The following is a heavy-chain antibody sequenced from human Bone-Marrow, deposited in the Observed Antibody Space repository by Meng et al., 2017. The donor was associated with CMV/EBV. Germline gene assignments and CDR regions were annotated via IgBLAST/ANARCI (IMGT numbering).Heavy chain of an antibody. D-gene: IGHD1-7*01. CDR1: GFIFKISE. V-gene: IGHV3-48*03. CDR3: ARSTGNLLDY. CDR2: VSSSGNTI. J-gene: IGHJ4*02. Sequence: GESLKISCEVSGFIFKISEMNWVRQTPGKGLEWISFVSSSGNTIYHADSLKGRFTIYRDNANNSLELRMSGLRAEDTGVYYCARSTGNLLDYWGRGTLVTVSS.